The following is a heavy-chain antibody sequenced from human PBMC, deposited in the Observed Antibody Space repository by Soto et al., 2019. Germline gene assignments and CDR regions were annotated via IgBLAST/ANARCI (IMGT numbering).Heavy chain of an antibody. J-gene: IGHJ4*02. D-gene: IGHD4-17*01. V-gene: IGHV1-46*01. CDR3: ARDGDYVASPPHY. CDR2: INPSCGST. Sequence: ASVKVSCKATGYIFTTYYMHWVRQAPGQGPEWMGMINPSCGSTNYAQKFQGRVTMTSDTSTNVVYMELSSPRSEDTAVYYCARDGDYVASPPHYWGQGSLFTVSS. CDR1: GYIFTTYY.